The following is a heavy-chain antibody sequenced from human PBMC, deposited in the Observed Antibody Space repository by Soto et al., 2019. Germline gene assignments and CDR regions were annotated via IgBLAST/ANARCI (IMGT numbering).Heavy chain of an antibody. CDR3: ARSYCSSSCCALYYYYGMDV. D-gene: IGHD2-2*01. CDR2: ISAYNGNT. V-gene: IGHV1-18*01. CDR1: GYTFTSYG. J-gene: IGHJ6*02. Sequence: GASVKVSCKASGYTFTSYGISWVRQAPGQGLEWMGWISAYNGNTNYAQKLQGRVTMTTDTSTSTAYMELRSLRSDDTAVYYCARSYCSSSCCALYYYYGMDVWGQGTTVPGSS.